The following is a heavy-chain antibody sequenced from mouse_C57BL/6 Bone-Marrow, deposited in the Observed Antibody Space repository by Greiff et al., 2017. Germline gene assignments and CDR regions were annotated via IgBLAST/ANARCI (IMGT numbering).Heavy chain of an antibody. Sequence: VQLKQSVAELVRPGASVKLSCTASGFNIKNTYMHWVKQRPEQGLEWIGRIDPANGNTKYAPKFQGKATITADTSANTAYLQPSSLTSGDTAIYFWECNDYDWFAYWGQGTLVTVSA. CDR1: GFNIKNTY. D-gene: IGHD2-4*01. CDR3: ECNDYDWFAY. CDR2: IDPANGNT. J-gene: IGHJ3*01. V-gene: IGHV14-3*01.